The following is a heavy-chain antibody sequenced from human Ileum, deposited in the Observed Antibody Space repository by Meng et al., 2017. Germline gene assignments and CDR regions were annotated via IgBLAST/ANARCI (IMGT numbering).Heavy chain of an antibody. CDR3: ASLRYNWNYSADY. J-gene: IGHJ4*02. V-gene: IGHV4-4*02. CDR1: GGSISSSNW. Sequence: QVQLQGCGPGLVKPSGTLSLTCAVSGGSISSSNWWSWVRQPPGKGLEWIGEIYHSGSTNYNPSLKSRVTISVDKSKNQFSLKLSSVTAADTAVYYCASLRYNWNYSADYWGQGTLVTVSS. D-gene: IGHD1-7*01. CDR2: IYHSGST.